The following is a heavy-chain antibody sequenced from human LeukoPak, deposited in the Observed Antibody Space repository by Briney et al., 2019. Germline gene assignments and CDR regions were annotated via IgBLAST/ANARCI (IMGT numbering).Heavy chain of an antibody. J-gene: IGHJ6*03. CDR1: GFTFSSYG. D-gene: IGHD3-10*01. CDR3: AKGGPYGSGSKHYYYYYMDV. CDR2: IRYDGSNK. Sequence: AGGSLRLSCAASGFTFSSYGMHWVRQAPGKGLEWVAFIRYDGSNKYYADSVKGRFTISRDNSKNTLYLQMNSLRAEDTAVYYCAKGGPYGSGSKHYYYYYMDVWGKGTTVTISS. V-gene: IGHV3-30*02.